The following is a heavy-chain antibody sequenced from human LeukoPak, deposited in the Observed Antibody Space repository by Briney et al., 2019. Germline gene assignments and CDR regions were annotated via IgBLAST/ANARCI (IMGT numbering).Heavy chain of an antibody. V-gene: IGHV3-11*05. CDR3: ARDRGAVAATWFDY. D-gene: IGHD6-19*01. J-gene: IGHJ4*02. CDR1: GFTFSGYY. Sequence: GGSLRLSCAASGFTFSGYYMSWIRQAPGKGLEWVSCIGSSSSGYTNYADSVKGRFTTSRDNAKNSLYLQMDGLRAEDTAVYYCARDRGAVAATWFDYWGQGTLVTVSS. CDR2: IGSSSSGYT.